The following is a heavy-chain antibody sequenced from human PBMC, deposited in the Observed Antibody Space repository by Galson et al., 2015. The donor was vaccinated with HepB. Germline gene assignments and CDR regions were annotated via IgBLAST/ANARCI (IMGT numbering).Heavy chain of an antibody. D-gene: IGHD5/OR15-5a*01. Sequence: SLRLSCAASGFTFSSYGMHWVRQAPGKGLEWVAVIWYDGSNKYYADSVKGRFTSSRDNSKDTLYLQMNSLRVEDTAVYYCARGMSTSYWFFDLWGRGTLVTVSS. CDR3: ARGMSTSYWFFDL. CDR2: IWYDGSNK. J-gene: IGHJ2*01. V-gene: IGHV3-33*01. CDR1: GFTFSSYG.